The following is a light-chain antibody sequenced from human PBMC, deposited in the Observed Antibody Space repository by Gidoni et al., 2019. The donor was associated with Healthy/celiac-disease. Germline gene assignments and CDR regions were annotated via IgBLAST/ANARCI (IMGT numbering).Light chain of an antibody. Sequence: EIVLTQSPATLSLSPGERATLSCRASQSASSYLAWYQQKPGQAPRLLIYDASNRASGIPARFSCSGSGTDFTLTISSLELEDFAVYYCQQRSNWPPFTFGPGTKVDIK. J-gene: IGKJ3*01. CDR1: QSASSY. CDR2: DAS. V-gene: IGKV3-11*01. CDR3: QQRSNWPPFT.